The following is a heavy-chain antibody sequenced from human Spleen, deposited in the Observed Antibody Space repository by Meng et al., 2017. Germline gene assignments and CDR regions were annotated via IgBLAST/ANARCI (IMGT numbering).Heavy chain of an antibody. Sequence: GGSLRLSCAASGFTVSHNYMSWVRQAPGKGLEWVSVIYSGGNTYYADSVKGRFTISRDNSKNTVFLQINSLRVEDTAVYYCARDRMIRGVIKTPFDYWGQGRLVTVSS. CDR2: IYSGGNT. J-gene: IGHJ4*02. D-gene: IGHD3-10*01. CDR3: ARDRMIRGVIKTPFDY. V-gene: IGHV3-66*02. CDR1: GFTVSHNY.